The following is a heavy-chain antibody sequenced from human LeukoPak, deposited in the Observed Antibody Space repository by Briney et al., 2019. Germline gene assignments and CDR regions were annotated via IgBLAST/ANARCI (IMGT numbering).Heavy chain of an antibody. Sequence: SETLSLTCTVSGGSISSYYWSWIRQPPGKGLEWIGSIYHSGSTYYNPSLKSRVTISVDTSKNQFSLKLSSVTAADTAVYYCARVGSRWELPRGAFDIWGQGTMVTVSS. V-gene: IGHV4-38-2*02. CDR2: IYHSGST. D-gene: IGHD1-26*01. CDR1: GGSISSYY. J-gene: IGHJ3*02. CDR3: ARVGSRWELPRGAFDI.